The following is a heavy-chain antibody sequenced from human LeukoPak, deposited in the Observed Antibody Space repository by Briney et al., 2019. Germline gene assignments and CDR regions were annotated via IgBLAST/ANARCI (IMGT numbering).Heavy chain of an antibody. CDR1: GYTFTSYA. Sequence: ASVKVSCTASGYTFTSYAMHWVRQAPGQRLEWMGWINAGNGNTKYSQKFQGRVTITADESTSTAYMELSSLRSEDTAVYYCARGRSWELRGAFDIWGQGTMVTVSS. CDR2: INAGNGNT. CDR3: ARGRSWELRGAFDI. D-gene: IGHD1-26*01. V-gene: IGHV1-3*01. J-gene: IGHJ3*02.